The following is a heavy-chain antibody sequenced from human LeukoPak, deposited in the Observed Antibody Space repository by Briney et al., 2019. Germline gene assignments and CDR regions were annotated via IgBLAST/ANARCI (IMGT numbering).Heavy chain of an antibody. CDR3: ARLGDTTVTTEIDY. Sequence: GGSLRLSCAASGFTFSSYWMHWVRHAPGKGLEWVANIKQDGSEKYYVDSVKGRFTISRDNAKNSLYLQMNSLRAEDTALYYCARLGDTTVTTEIDYWGQGTLVTVSS. D-gene: IGHD4-17*01. CDR2: IKQDGSEK. V-gene: IGHV3-7*03. CDR1: GFTFSSYW. J-gene: IGHJ4*02.